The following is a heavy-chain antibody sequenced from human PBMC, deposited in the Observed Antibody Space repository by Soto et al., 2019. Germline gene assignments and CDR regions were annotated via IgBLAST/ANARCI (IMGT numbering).Heavy chain of an antibody. CDR3: GRVVPGAEAWFGP. CDR1: GYTFSNYG. D-gene: IGHD2-2*01. Sequence: QVQLVQSGGEVKRPGASVKVSCKTSGYTFSNYGITWVRQAPGQPLEWLGWISLYSDGTNYAQKFQGRVSMTTDTSTTTAYMELRSRRPDETAVYYCGRVVPGAEAWFGPWGQGTLVTVSS. CDR2: ISLYSDGT. J-gene: IGHJ5*02. V-gene: IGHV1-18*01.